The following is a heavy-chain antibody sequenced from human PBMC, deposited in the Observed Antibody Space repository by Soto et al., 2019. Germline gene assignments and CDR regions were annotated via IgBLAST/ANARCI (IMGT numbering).Heavy chain of an antibody. CDR1: GGTFSSYA. Sequence: QVQLVQSGAEVKKPGSSVKVSCKASGGTFSSYAISWVRQAPGQGLEWMGGIMPIFGTANYAQKFQGRVTITADESTSTANMELSSLRSEDTAVYYCTLSIFGVVSNPDSENDYWGQGTLVTVSS. J-gene: IGHJ4*02. CDR2: IMPIFGTA. D-gene: IGHD3-3*01. V-gene: IGHV1-69*01. CDR3: TLSIFGVVSNPDSENDY.